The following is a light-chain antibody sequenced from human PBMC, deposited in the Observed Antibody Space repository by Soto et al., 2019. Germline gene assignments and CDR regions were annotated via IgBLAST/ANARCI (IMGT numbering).Light chain of an antibody. CDR1: SSNIGSNS. J-gene: IGLJ2*01. CDR3: ASWDDSLTGVL. V-gene: IGLV1-47*01. Sequence: QLVLTQPPSASETPGQRVTISCSGSSSNIGSNSIHWYQQLPGTAPTLLIYATNQRPSGVPDRFSGSKSGTSASLAISGLRSEDEAAYYCASWDDSLTGVLFGGGTKLTVL. CDR2: ATN.